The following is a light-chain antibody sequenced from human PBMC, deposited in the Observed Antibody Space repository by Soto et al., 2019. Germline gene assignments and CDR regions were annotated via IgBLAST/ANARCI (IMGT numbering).Light chain of an antibody. CDR2: SDD. J-gene: IGLJ3*02. CDR1: NSNIGRYS. Sequence: QSVLTQPPSLSGTPGQRVTISCSGSNSNIGRYSVNWYQHFPGTAPKILIYSDDERPSGVPVRFSGSKSGTSASLAISGLQSEDEDEYYCAAWDDNLNGPLFGGGTKLTVL. CDR3: AAWDDNLNGPL. V-gene: IGLV1-44*01.